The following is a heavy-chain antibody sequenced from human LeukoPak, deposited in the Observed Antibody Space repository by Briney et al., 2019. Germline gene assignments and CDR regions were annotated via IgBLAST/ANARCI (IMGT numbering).Heavy chain of an antibody. V-gene: IGHV3-30*02. CDR1: GSTFSNYG. Sequence: GGSLRLSCAASGSTFSNYGMHWVRQAPGKGLEWLAFIRYDGSNKYYADSVKGRFTISKDNSKNTLYLQMNSLRAEDTAVYYCARAGTTLFDYWGQGTLVTVSS. CDR2: IRYDGSNK. D-gene: IGHD6-19*01. J-gene: IGHJ4*02. CDR3: ARAGTTLFDY.